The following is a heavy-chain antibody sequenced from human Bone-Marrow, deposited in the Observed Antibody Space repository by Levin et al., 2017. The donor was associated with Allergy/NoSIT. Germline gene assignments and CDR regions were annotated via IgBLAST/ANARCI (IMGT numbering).Heavy chain of an antibody. V-gene: IGHV4-31*03. J-gene: IGHJ3*02. CDR3: ARRRITIFGVVIINDAFDI. CDR2: IYYSGST. CDR1: GGSISSGGYY. D-gene: IGHD3-3*01. Sequence: RPSETLSLTCTVSGGSISSGGYYWSWIRQHPGKGLEWIGYIYYSGSTYYNPSLKSRVTISVDTSKNQFSLKLSSVTAADTAVYYCARRRITIFGVVIINDAFDIWGQGTMVTVSS.